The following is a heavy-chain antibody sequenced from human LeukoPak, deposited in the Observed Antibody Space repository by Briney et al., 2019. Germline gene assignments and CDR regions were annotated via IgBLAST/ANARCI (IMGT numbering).Heavy chain of an antibody. D-gene: IGHD2-2*01. CDR2: ISSSSSYI. V-gene: IGHV3-21*03. J-gene: IGHJ4*02. CDR3: ARDNRGSSSTSPYYFDY. Sequence: GGSLRLSCAASGFTFSSYSMNWVRQAPGKGLEWVSSISSSSSYINYADSVKGRFTISRDNAKDSLYLQMNSLRAEDTAVYYCARDNRGSSSTSPYYFDYWGQGTLVTASS. CDR1: GFTFSSYS.